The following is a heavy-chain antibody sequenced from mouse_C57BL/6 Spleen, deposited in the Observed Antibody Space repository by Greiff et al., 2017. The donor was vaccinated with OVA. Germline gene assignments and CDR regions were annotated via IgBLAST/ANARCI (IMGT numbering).Heavy chain of an antibody. CDR3: ARPLAGWGFFDY. CDR2: IYTGDGDT. CDR1: GYAFSSYW. V-gene: IGHV1-80*01. J-gene: IGHJ2*01. Sequence: QVQLQQSGAELVKPGASVKISCKASGYAFSSYWMNWVKQRPGKGLEWIGQIYTGDGDTNYNGKIQGKATLTADKSSSTAYMQLSSLTSEDSAVYFCARPLAGWGFFDYWGQGTTRTVSS.